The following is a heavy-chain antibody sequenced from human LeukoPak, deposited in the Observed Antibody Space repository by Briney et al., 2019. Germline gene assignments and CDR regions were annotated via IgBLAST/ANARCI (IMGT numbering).Heavy chain of an antibody. D-gene: IGHD3-10*01. Sequence: GGSLRLSCAASGFTFSSYGMHWVRQAPGKGLEWVAVISYDGSNKYYADSVKGRFTISRDNSKNTLYLQMNSLRAEDTAVYYCARLLKSMWFGELLYGFDYWGQGILVTVSS. V-gene: IGHV3-30*03. CDR1: GFTFSSYG. CDR3: ARLLKSMWFGELLYGFDY. J-gene: IGHJ4*02. CDR2: ISYDGSNK.